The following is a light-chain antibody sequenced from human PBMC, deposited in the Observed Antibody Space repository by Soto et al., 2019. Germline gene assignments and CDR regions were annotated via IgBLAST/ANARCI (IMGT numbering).Light chain of an antibody. CDR3: PAWDDSLNGHV. V-gene: IGLV1-44*01. CDR1: SSNIGSST. J-gene: IGLJ1*01. Sequence: LTQPPWACGTPGKRFTISCSGSSSNIGSSTANLYQHPPVTAPKRLIYSNNQRPSGVPDRFSGSKSGTSASLAISGLQSDDEADYYCPAWDDSLNGHVFGTGTKVTVL. CDR2: SNN.